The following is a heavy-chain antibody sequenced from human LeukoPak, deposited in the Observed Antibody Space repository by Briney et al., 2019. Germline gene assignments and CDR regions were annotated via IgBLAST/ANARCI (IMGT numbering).Heavy chain of an antibody. CDR3: ARDSSYGAFDI. D-gene: IGHD4-11*01. Sequence: SETLSLTCTVSGGSISSGGYYWSWIRQRPGKGLEWIGYIYYSGSTYYNPSLKSRVTISVDTSKNQFSLKLCSVTAADTAVYYCARDSSYGAFDIWGQGTMVTVSS. CDR1: GGSISSGGYY. CDR2: IYYSGST. V-gene: IGHV4-31*03. J-gene: IGHJ3*02.